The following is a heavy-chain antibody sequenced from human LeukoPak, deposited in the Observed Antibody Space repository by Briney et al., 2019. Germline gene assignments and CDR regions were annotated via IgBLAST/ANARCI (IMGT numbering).Heavy chain of an antibody. J-gene: IGHJ3*02. D-gene: IGHD6-19*01. CDR1: GFTFSSYW. CDR3: AREGDSSGWHGAFDI. CDR2: INTDGSST. V-gene: IGHV3-74*01. Sequence: GGSLRLSCAASGFTFSSYWMHWVRQAPGKGLVWVSRINTDGSSTSYADSVKGRFTISKDNAKNTLYLQMNSLRAEDTAVYYCAREGDSSGWHGAFDIWGQGTMVTVSS.